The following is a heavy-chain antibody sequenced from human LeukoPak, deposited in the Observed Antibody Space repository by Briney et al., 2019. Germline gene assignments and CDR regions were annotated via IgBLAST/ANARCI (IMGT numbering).Heavy chain of an antibody. CDR3: AKDSIPYYYDSSGYSPFDY. J-gene: IGHJ4*02. D-gene: IGHD3-22*01. V-gene: IGHV3-23*01. Sequence: GGSLRLFCAASGFTFSSYAMSWVRQAPGKGLEWVSAISGSGGSTYYADSVKGRFTISRDNSKNTLYLQMNSLRAEDTAVYYCAKDSIPYYYDSSGYSPFDYWGQGTLVTVSS. CDR2: ISGSGGST. CDR1: GFTFSSYA.